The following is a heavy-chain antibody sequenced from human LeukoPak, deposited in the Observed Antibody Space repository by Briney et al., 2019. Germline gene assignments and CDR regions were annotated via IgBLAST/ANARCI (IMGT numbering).Heavy chain of an antibody. V-gene: IGHV4-30-2*01. CDR1: GGSISSGGYS. D-gene: IGHD3-10*01. Sequence: SETLSLTCAVSGGSISSGGYSGSWIRRPPGKGLEWIGYIYHSGSTYYYPSLKSRVTISVDRSKNQFSLKLSSVTAADTAVYYCARVLIIPMVRGVIPDAFDIWGQGTMVTVSS. CDR2: IYHSGST. CDR3: ARVLIIPMVRGVIPDAFDI. J-gene: IGHJ3*02.